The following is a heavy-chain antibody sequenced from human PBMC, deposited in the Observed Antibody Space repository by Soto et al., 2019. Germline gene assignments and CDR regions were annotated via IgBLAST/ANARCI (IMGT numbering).Heavy chain of an antibody. CDR1: GYTFTDYF. CDR3: ARYHVVIDEINWFDP. Sequence: GASVKVSCKASGYTFTDYFIHWVRQAPGQGLAWMGWINPKSGGTNYAQVFRGRVTMTRDTSISTAYMDLCGLRSDDTAIYYCARYHVVIDEINWFDPWDQGTQVTVSS. CDR2: INPKSGGT. J-gene: IGHJ5*02. D-gene: IGHD2-21*01. V-gene: IGHV1-2*02.